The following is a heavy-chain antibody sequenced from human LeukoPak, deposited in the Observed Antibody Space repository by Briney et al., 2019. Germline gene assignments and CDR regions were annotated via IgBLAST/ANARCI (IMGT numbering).Heavy chain of an antibody. Sequence: SETLSLICTVSGGSISSSSYYWGWIRQPPGKGLEWIGSIYYSGSTYYNPSLKSRVTISVDTSKNQFSLKLSSVTAADTAVYYCARFFRGWSLFDYWGQGTLVTVSS. D-gene: IGHD6-19*01. CDR1: GGSISSSSYY. CDR3: ARFFRGWSLFDY. V-gene: IGHV4-39*01. CDR2: IYYSGST. J-gene: IGHJ4*02.